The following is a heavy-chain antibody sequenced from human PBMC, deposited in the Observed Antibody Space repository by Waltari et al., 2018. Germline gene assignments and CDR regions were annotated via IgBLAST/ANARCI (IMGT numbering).Heavy chain of an antibody. CDR2: ISSASSYT. CDR3: VRKSSSGNTYNFDS. J-gene: IGHJ4*02. CDR1: GFTFHLYT. Sequence: EVQLVESGGGLVKPGGSLRLSCAASGFTFHLYTMNGVRQAPGKGLGCVSAISSASSYTNYADSLKGRFTISRDNTKNSLYPQMNSLRAEDTAVYYCVRKSSSGNTYNFDSWGQGTLVTVSS. V-gene: IGHV3-21*02. D-gene: IGHD3-22*01.